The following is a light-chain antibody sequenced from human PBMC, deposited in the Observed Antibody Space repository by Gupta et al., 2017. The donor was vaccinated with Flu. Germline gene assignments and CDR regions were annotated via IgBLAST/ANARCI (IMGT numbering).Light chain of an antibody. J-gene: IGLJ1*01. CDR1: SSDVGTYNR. Sequence: QSALTQPPSVSGSPGQSVTISCTGTSSDVGTYNRVSWYQQPPGTAPKRMIYEVSNRPSGVPGCVSGSKAGKTDFLTISGLQGEDEADYYCSSYTSSSTYVFGTGTKVTVL. CDR2: EVS. V-gene: IGLV2-18*02. CDR3: SSYTSSSTYV.